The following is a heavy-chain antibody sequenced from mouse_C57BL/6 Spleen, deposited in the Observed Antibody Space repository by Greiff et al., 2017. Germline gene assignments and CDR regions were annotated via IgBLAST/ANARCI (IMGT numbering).Heavy chain of an antibody. CDR3: ARFTTVVEGYYFDY. D-gene: IGHD1-1*01. V-gene: IGHV1-82*01. J-gene: IGHJ2*01. CDR2: IYPGDGDT. CDR1: GYAFSSSW. Sequence: QVQLQQSGPELVKPGASVKISCKASGYAFSSSWMNWVKQRPGKGLEWIGRIYPGDGDTNYNGKFKGKATLTADKSSSAAYWQLSSLTSEDSAVYFCARFTTVVEGYYFDYWGQVTTLTVSS.